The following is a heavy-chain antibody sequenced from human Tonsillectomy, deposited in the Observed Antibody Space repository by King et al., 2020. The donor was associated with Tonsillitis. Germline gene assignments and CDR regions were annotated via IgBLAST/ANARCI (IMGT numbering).Heavy chain of an antibody. J-gene: IGHJ6*02. CDR2: INSDGSST. Sequence: VQLVESGGGLVQPGGSLRLSCAASGFTFSSYWMHWVRQAPGKGLVWVSRINSDGSSTSYADSVKGRFTISRDNAKNTLYLQMNSLRAEDTAVYYCARDYDIVTGGYYYYYYGMDVWGQGTTVTVSS. CDR1: GFTFSSYW. V-gene: IGHV3-74*01. CDR3: ARDYDIVTGGYYYYYYGMDV. D-gene: IGHD3-9*01.